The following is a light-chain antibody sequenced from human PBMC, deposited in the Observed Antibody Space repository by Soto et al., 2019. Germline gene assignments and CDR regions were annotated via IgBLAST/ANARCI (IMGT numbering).Light chain of an antibody. CDR1: QSISSY. CDR2: GAS. J-gene: IGKJ1*01. CDR3: QQTYSTRWT. Sequence: DLQMTQSPSSLSASVGDRVTITCRASQSISSYLNWYQQKPGKAPKLLIYGASSLQSGVPSRFSGSGSGTDFTLTISSLQPEDFATYYCQQTYSTRWTFGQGTKVEIK. V-gene: IGKV1-39*01.